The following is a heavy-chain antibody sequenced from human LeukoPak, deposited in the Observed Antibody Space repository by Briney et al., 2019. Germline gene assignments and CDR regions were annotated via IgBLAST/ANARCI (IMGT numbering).Heavy chain of an antibody. V-gene: IGHV1-46*01. D-gene: IGHD6-6*01. J-gene: IGHJ4*02. CDR1: GYTFSIYY. Sequence: ASVKVSCKASGYTFSIYYIHWVRQAPGQGLEWMGIINPSGGSPNYAQKFQGRVTMTRDTSTSTVYMELSSLTSEDTAVYYCASASNIAASSDYWGQGTLVTVSS. CDR2: INPSGGSP. CDR3: ASASNIAASSDY.